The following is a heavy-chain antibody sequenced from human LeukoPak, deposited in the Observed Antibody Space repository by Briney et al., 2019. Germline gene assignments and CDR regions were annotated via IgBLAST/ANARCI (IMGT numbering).Heavy chain of an antibody. Sequence: PSETLSLTCAVYGGSFSGYYWSWIRQPPGKGLDWIGYIYYSGSGSTNYNPSLKSRVTISVDTAKNQFSLRLSSVTAADTAVYYCARHRGPYSSGSYFFDYWGQGTLVTVSS. V-gene: IGHV4-59*08. CDR2: IYYSGSGST. D-gene: IGHD6-19*01. CDR3: ARHRGPYSSGSYFFDY. J-gene: IGHJ4*02. CDR1: GGSFSGYY.